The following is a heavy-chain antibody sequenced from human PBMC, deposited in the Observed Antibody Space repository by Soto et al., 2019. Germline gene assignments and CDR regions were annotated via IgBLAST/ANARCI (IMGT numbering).Heavy chain of an antibody. V-gene: IGHV4-4*07. CDR2: IYSGGST. Sequence: QVQLQESGPGLVKPSETLSLTCTVSGGSINSYYWSWIRQPAGKGLEWIGRIYSGGSTNYNPSLKSRVTMSVDTSKNQFSLKVTSVAAADTAVYYCARDSTYYDSSGYNAFDIWGQGTMVTVSS. CDR1: GGSINSYY. CDR3: ARDSTYYDSSGYNAFDI. D-gene: IGHD3-22*01. J-gene: IGHJ3*02.